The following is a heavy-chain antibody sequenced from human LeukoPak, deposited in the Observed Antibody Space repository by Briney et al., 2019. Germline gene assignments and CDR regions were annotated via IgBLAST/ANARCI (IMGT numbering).Heavy chain of an antibody. D-gene: IGHD2-15*01. CDR1: GGSISSYY. J-gene: IGHJ6*02. V-gene: IGHV4-59*01. CDR3: ARGLLVAARYHYYGMDV. CDR2: IYYSGST. Sequence: SETLSLTCTVSGGSISSYYWSWIRQPPGKGLEWIGYIYYSGSTNYNPSLKSRVTISVDTSKNQFSLKLSSVTAADTAVYYCARGLLVAARYHYYGMDVWGQGTTVTVSS.